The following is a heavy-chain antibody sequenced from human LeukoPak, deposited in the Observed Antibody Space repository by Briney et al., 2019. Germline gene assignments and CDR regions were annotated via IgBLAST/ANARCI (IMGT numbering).Heavy chain of an antibody. Sequence: ASVKVSCKASGYTFTSYGISWVRQAPGQGLEWMGWISAYNGNTNYAQKLQGRVTMTTDTSTSTAYMELSSLRSEDTAVYYCARGTHYDILTGPKYYYYMDVWGKGTTVTVSS. J-gene: IGHJ6*03. CDR2: ISAYNGNT. D-gene: IGHD3-9*01. V-gene: IGHV1-18*01. CDR1: GYTFTSYG. CDR3: ARGTHYDILTGPKYYYYMDV.